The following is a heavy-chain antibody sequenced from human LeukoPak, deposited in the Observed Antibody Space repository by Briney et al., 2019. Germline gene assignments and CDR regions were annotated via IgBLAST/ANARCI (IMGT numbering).Heavy chain of an antibody. V-gene: IGHV3-9*01. J-gene: IGHJ6*02. CDR3: AKGGTALNFHMDV. CDR1: GFTFYDYA. Sequence: GGSLRLSCAASGFTFYDYAVHWVRQAPGKGLEWVSGITWNSRRIGYADSVKGRFIISRDNAKNSLYLQMNSLRTEDTALYYCAKGGTALNFHMDVWGQGTTVTVSS. D-gene: IGHD1-1*01. CDR2: ITWNSRRI.